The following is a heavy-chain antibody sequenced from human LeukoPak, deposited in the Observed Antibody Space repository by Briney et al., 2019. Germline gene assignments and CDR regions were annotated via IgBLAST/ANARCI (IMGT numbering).Heavy chain of an antibody. Sequence: SETLSLTCTVSGGSVSSGSYYWSWLRQPPGKGLEWSGYIYYSESTNYNPSLKSRVTISVDTSKNQFSLKLSSVTAADTAVYYCARDWPNYYYYGMDVWGQGTTVTVSS. CDR2: IYYSEST. V-gene: IGHV4-61*01. J-gene: IGHJ6*02. CDR1: GGSVSSGSYY. CDR3: ARDWPNYYYYGMDV.